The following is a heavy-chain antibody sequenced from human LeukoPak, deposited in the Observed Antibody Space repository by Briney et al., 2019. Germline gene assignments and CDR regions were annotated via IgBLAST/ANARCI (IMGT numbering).Heavy chain of an antibody. CDR2: IKSKTDGGTT. CDR1: GFTFSNAW. CDR3: TSTHSSSWYEGY. D-gene: IGHD6-13*01. J-gene: IGHJ4*02. Sequence: PGGSLRLSCAASGFTFSNAWMSWVRQAPGKGLEWVGRIKSKTDGGTTDYAAPVKGRFTISRDDSKNTLYLQMNSLKTEDTAVYYCTSTHSSSWYEGYWGQGTLVTVSS. V-gene: IGHV3-15*01.